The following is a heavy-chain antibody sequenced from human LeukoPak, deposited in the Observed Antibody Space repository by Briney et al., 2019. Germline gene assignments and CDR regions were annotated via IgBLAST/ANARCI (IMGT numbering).Heavy chain of an antibody. D-gene: IGHD2-2*01. CDR2: ILSDGSST. CDR1: GFSFSRYW. J-gene: IGHJ5*02. CDR3: VRGYCSATSCYFTSSFSWFDH. Sequence: AGSLPLPRAASGFSFSRYWMHWVRQAPGKGLVWVSRILSDGSSTNYADSVKGRFTVSRDNAQNTLYLQMNSLRAEDTAVYYCVRGYCSATSCYFTSSFSWFDHWGQGALVTVSS. V-gene: IGHV3-74*01.